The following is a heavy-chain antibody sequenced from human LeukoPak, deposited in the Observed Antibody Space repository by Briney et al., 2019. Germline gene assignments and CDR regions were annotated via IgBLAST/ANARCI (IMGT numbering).Heavy chain of an antibody. CDR3: AVCDYDNYYGMDV. CDR1: GGSISSYNW. D-gene: IGHD5-12*01. Sequence: SGTLSLTCAVSGGSISSYNWWSWVRQPPGKGLEWIGEIYHSGSTNYNPSLKSRVTISVDTSENQFSLKLSSVTAADTAVYYCAVCDYDNYYGMDVWGQGTTVTVSS. J-gene: IGHJ6*02. V-gene: IGHV4-4*02. CDR2: IYHSGST.